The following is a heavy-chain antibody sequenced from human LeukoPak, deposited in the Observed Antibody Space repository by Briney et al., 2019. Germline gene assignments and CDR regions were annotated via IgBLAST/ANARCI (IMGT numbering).Heavy chain of an antibody. J-gene: IGHJ4*02. CDR3: AKDSRSSSSNPDY. D-gene: IGHD2-2*01. CDR1: GFASSDYA. V-gene: IGHV3-23*01. Sequence: PGGSLRLSCVASGFASSDYAMTWVRQAPGKGLEWISAISGTGSNTYYADSVEGRFSISRDSSQNTLYLRMNSLRPDDSAIYYCAKDSRSSSSNPDYWGQGTLVTVSS. CDR2: ISGTGSNT.